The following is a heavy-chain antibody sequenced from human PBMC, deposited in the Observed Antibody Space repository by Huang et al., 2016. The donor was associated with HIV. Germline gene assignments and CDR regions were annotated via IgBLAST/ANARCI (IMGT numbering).Heavy chain of an antibody. CDR3: ARHFSYYDSSGYTPWDAFDI. D-gene: IGHD3-22*01. J-gene: IGHJ3*02. Sequence: QLQLQGSGPGLVKPSETLSLTCTVSGGSITSSSYYWGWIRQPPGKGLEWVGSIYYSGSTDYTPSLKSRVTGSVDTSKNQFSRKLSSVTAADTAVYYCARHFSYYDSSGYTPWDAFDIWGQGTMVTVSS. V-gene: IGHV4-39*01. CDR2: IYYSGST. CDR1: GGSITSSSYY.